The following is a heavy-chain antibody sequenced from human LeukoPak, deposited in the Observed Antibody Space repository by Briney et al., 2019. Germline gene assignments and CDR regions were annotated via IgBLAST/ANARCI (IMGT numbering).Heavy chain of an antibody. CDR3: ARAPKYSSSWGRFMSGSYGGYYFDY. D-gene: IGHD6-6*01. J-gene: IGHJ4*02. Sequence: SGPTLVKPSETLSLTCTVSGGSISSYYWSWIRQPPGKGLEWIGYIYYSGSANYNPSLKSRVTISVDTSKNQFSLKLSSVTAADTAVYYCARAPKYSSSWGRFMSGSYGGYYFDYWGQGTLVTVSS. V-gene: IGHV4-59*12. CDR2: IYYSGSA. CDR1: GGSISSYY.